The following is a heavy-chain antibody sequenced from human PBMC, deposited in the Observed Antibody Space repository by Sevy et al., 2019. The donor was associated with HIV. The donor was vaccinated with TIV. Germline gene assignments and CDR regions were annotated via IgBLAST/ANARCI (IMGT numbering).Heavy chain of an antibody. J-gene: IGHJ4*02. CDR3: TRHVFGSTVTSPGDY. D-gene: IGHD4-17*01. CDR2: IRSKANSYAT. CDR1: GFTFSGSA. Sequence: GGSLRLSCAASGFTFSGSAMHWVRQASGKGLEWVGRIRSKANSYATAYAASVKGRFTISRDDSKNTAYLQMNSLKTEDTAVYYCTRHVFGSTVTSPGDYWGQGTLVTVSS. V-gene: IGHV3-73*01.